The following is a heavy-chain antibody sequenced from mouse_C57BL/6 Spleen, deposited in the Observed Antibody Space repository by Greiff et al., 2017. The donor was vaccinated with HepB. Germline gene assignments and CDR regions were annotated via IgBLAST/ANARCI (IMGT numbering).Heavy chain of an antibody. Sequence: VQGVESGGGLVKPGGSLKLSCAASGFTFSSYAMSWVRQTPEKRLEWVATISDGGSYTYYPDNVKGRFTISRDNAKNNLYLQMSHLKSEDTALYYGAREQNDYGSKDAMDYWGQGTSVTVS. V-gene: IGHV5-4*01. CDR2: ISDGGSYT. J-gene: IGHJ4*01. CDR3: AREQNDYGSKDAMDY. D-gene: IGHD1-1*01. CDR1: GFTFSSYA.